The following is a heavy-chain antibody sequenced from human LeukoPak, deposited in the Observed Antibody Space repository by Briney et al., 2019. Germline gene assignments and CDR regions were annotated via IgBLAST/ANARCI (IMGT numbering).Heavy chain of an antibody. CDR3: VKDRAGTGRNWFDP. CDR2: ISYDGSNK. CDR1: GFTFSSYG. V-gene: IGHV3-30*18. D-gene: IGHD3-10*01. J-gene: IGHJ5*02. Sequence: GGSLRLSCAASGFTFSSYGMHWVRQAPGKGLEWVAVISYDGSNKYYADSVKGRFTISRDNSKNTLYLQMNSLRAEDTAVYYCVKDRAGTGRNWFDPWGQGTLVTVSS.